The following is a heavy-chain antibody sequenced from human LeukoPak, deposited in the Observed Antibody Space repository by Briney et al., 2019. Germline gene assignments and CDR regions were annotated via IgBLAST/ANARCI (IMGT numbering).Heavy chain of an antibody. V-gene: IGHV3-74*01. J-gene: IGHJ4*02. CDR1: GFTFSSNW. D-gene: IGHD3-10*01. CDR2: INSVGSST. Sequence: GGSLSLSCAASGFTFSSNWMHWVRHAPGKGLVWVSRINSVGSSTYYADSVKGRFTISRDNSKNTLYLQMNSLRAEDTAVYYCAKNAYYYGSGSWGKFDYWGQGTLVTVSS. CDR3: AKNAYYYGSGSWGKFDY.